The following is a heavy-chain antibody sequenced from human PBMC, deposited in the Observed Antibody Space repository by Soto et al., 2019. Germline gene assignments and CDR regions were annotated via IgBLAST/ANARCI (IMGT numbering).Heavy chain of an antibody. CDR2: IPYDGTKK. CDR3: ARCRAWASFGGEAY. V-gene: IGHV3-30-3*01. Sequence: SLRLSCAASGFTFSSYAVYWVRQAPGRGLEWVALIPYDGTKKYYADSVKGRFSISRDNSNNTLYLQMNSQRAEDTALYHCARCRAWASFGGEAYWGQGNMV. D-gene: IGHD3-10*01. CDR1: GFTFSSYA. J-gene: IGHJ4*02.